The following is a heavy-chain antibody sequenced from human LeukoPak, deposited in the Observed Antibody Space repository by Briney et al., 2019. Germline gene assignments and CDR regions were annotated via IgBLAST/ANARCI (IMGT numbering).Heavy chain of an antibody. CDR3: ARDRASSWPFDY. J-gene: IGHJ4*02. CDR1: GFTFSTYT. Sequence: GSLRLSCAASGFTFSTYTMNWVRQAPGKGLGWVSSISGSSSYIYYADSVKGRFTISRDNAKNSLYLQMNSLRAEDTAVYYCARDRASSWPFDYWGQGTLVTVSS. CDR2: ISGSSSYI. V-gene: IGHV3-21*01. D-gene: IGHD6-13*01.